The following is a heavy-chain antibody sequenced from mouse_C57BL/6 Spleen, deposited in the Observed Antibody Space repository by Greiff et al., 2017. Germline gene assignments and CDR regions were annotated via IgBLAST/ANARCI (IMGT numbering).Heavy chain of an antibody. J-gene: IGHJ4*01. CDR1: GFSLTSYG. V-gene: IGHV2-3*01. Sequence: QVQLQESGPGLVAPSQSLSITCTVSGFSLTSYGVSWVRQPPGKGLEWLGVIWGDGSTNYHSALVSSLSISKENSKSQVFLKLNSLQTEDTATYCGAKEGRYYAMDYWGQGTSVTVSS. CDR3: AKEGRYYAMDY. CDR2: IWGDGST.